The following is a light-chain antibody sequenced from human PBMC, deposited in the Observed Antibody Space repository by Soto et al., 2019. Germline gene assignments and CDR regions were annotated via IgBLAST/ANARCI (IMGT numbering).Light chain of an antibody. CDR1: QSVSSSY. V-gene: IGKV3-20*01. Sequence: EIVLTQSPGTLSLSPGERATLSCRASQSVSSSYLAWYQQKPGQAPRLLIYGASSRATGIPDRFSGSGSGTEFTLTISRLEPEDFAVYYCQQYASSPRTFGPGTKVDIK. CDR2: GAS. CDR3: QQYASSPRT. J-gene: IGKJ3*01.